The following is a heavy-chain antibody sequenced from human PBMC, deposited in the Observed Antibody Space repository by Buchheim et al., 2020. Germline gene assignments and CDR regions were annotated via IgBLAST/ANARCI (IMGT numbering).Heavy chain of an antibody. D-gene: IGHD2-15*01. J-gene: IGHJ6*03. CDR3: ARDAGYCSGGSCYYSHYNYMDV. CDR2: IWYDGSNN. V-gene: IGHV3-33*01. CDR1: GFTFSSYG. Sequence: QVQLVESGGGVVQSGRSLRLSCAASGFTFSSYGMHWVRQAPGKGLEWMSSIWYDGSNNYYAGSVKGRLTISRDNSKNTLYLQMNSLRAEDTAVYYCARDAGYCSGGSCYYSHYNYMDVWGKGTT.